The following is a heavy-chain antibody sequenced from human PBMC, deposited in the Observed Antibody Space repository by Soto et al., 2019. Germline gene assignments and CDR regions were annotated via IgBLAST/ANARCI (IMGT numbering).Heavy chain of an antibody. CDR3: AREGESGSWSAY. CDR1: GFTFSSYW. CDR2: IKEDGSEK. D-gene: IGHD3-16*01. J-gene: IGHJ4*02. Sequence: EVQLVESGGGLVQPGGSLRLSCAASGFTFSSYWMSWVRQAPGKGLEWVANIKEDGSEKYYVDSVKGRFTISRDNAKNSLYVQMNSLRVEDEAVYYCAREGESGSWSAYWGQGTLVTVSS. V-gene: IGHV3-7*01.